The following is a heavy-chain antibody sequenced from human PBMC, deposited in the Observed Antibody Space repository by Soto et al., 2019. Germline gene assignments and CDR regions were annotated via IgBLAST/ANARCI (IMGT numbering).Heavy chain of an antibody. CDR1: GGSIDSGGYY. CDR2: IYYNGRT. J-gene: IGHJ4*02. Sequence: PSETLSLTCTVSGGSIDSGGYYWTWIRQHPGKGLEWIGYIYYNGRTSYNPSLESRVTISVDTSKNQFSLELSSVTAADTAVYYCARDYGDYGAYDYWGQGTLVTVSS. V-gene: IGHV4-31*03. CDR3: ARDYGDYGAYDY. D-gene: IGHD4-17*01.